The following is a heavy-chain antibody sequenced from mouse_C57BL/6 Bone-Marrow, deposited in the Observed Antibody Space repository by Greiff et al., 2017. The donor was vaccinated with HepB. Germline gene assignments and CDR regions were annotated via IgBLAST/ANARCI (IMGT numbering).Heavy chain of an antibody. CDR1: GFTFSSYA. CDR3: ARGRGWDGAY. Sequence: EVKLMESGGGLVKPGGSLKLSCAASGFTFSSYAMSWVRQTPEKRLEWVATISDGGSYTNYPDNVKGRFTISRDNAKNNLYLQMSHLKSEDTAMYYCARGRGWDGAYWGQGTLVTVSA. J-gene: IGHJ3*01. V-gene: IGHV5-4*03. D-gene: IGHD4-1*01. CDR2: ISDGGSYT.